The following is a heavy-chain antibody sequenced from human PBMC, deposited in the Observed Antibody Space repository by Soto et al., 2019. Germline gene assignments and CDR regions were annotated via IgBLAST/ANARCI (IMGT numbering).Heavy chain of an antibody. CDR2: ISYDGSNK. D-gene: IGHD1-1*01. CDR3: ANIPYSWNGADAFDI. J-gene: IGHJ3*02. V-gene: IGHV3-30*18. CDR1: GFTLSSYG. Sequence: QVQLVESGGGVVQPGRSLRLSCAASGFTLSSYGMHWVRQAPCKGLEWVAVISYDGSNKYYADSVKDRFTISRDNSKNTLYLQMNSLRAEDTAVYYCANIPYSWNGADAFDIWGQGTLVTVSS.